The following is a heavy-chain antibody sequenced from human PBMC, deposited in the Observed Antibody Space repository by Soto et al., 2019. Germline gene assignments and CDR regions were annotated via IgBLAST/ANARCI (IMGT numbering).Heavy chain of an antibody. CDR3: ARARTLSGYDCPFDP. J-gene: IGHJ5*02. D-gene: IGHD5-12*01. CDR1: GFTFSSYS. CDR2: ISSSSSYI. Sequence: EVQLVESGGGLVKPGGSLRLSCAASGFTFSSYSMNWVRQAPGKGLEWVSSISSSSSYIYYADSVKGRFTISRDNAKNSLYLQMNSLRAEDTAVYYYARARTLSGYDCPFDPWGQGTLVTVSS. V-gene: IGHV3-21*01.